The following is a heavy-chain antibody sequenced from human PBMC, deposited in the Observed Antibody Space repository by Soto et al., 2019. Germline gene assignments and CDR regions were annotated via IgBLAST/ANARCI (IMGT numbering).Heavy chain of an antibody. CDR3: AKLVRDDVRRSDLYH. J-gene: IGHJ5*02. CDR2: FYYSGTT. V-gene: IGHV4-39*01. D-gene: IGHD3-10*02. Sequence: PSETLSLTCTVSGDSITASYSNWAWIRQPPGKGLEWIGTFYYSGTTSQNPPLRSRITISGATSRNQFSLNLRSVTAADSGVYYCAKLVRDDVRRSDLYHWGQGALVTVSS. CDR1: GDSITASYSN.